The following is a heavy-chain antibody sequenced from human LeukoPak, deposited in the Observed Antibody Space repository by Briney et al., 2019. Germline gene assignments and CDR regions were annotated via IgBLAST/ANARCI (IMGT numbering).Heavy chain of an antibody. V-gene: IGHV3-30*03. CDR2: ISYDGSTK. Sequence: GGSLRLSCAASGFTVSSNYMSWVRQAPGKGLEWVALISYDGSTKYSADSVKGRFTISRDNSKNILYLQMNSLRGDDTAVYYCAILSRFAPSDYWGQGTLVTVSS. CDR3: AILSRFAPSDY. CDR1: GFTVSSNY. D-gene: IGHD3-10*01. J-gene: IGHJ4*02.